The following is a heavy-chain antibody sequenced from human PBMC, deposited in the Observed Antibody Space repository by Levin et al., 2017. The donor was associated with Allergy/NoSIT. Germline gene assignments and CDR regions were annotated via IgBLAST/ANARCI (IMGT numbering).Heavy chain of an antibody. CDR1: GGSFSGYY. J-gene: IGHJ6*02. CDR2: INHSGST. CDR3: ATVPRMDV. Sequence: SETLSLTCAVYGGSFSGYYWSWIRQPPGKGLEWIGEINHSGSTNYNPSLKSRVTISVDTSKNQFSLKLSSVTAADTAVYYCATVPRMDVWGQGTTVTVSS. D-gene: IGHD2-2*01. V-gene: IGHV4-34*01.